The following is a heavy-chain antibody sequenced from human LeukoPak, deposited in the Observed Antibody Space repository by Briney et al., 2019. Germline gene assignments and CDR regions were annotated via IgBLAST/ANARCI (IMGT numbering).Heavy chain of an antibody. Sequence: SETLSLTCTVSGGSISSGSYYWSWIRQPAGQGLEYIGRMYTSGSTNYNPSLKSRVTISVDTSKNQFSLKLSSVTAADTAVYYCARVRLWFGDHLDDYWGQGTLVTVSS. D-gene: IGHD3-10*01. J-gene: IGHJ4*02. CDR1: GGSISSGSYY. V-gene: IGHV4-61*02. CDR2: MYTSGST. CDR3: ARVRLWFGDHLDDY.